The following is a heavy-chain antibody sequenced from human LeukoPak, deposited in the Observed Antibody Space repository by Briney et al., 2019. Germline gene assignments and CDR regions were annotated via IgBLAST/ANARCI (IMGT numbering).Heavy chain of an antibody. J-gene: IGHJ4*02. CDR2: IRYDGSNK. D-gene: IGHD1-26*01. V-gene: IGHV3-30*02. Sequence: PGGSLRLSCAASGFTFSSYGMHWVRQAPGKGLEWVAFIRYDGSNKYYADSVKGRFTISRDNSKNTLYLQMNSLRAEDTAVYYCAKPLVGATYYFDYWGQGTLVTVSS. CDR1: GFTFSSYG. CDR3: AKPLVGATYYFDY.